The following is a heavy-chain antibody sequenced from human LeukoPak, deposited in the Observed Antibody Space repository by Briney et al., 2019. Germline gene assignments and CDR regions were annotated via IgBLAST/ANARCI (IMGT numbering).Heavy chain of an antibody. V-gene: IGHV3-30*18. CDR1: GVSLRNYG. CDR3: AKDLPMYSSGWYYFRS. D-gene: IGHD6-19*01. Sequence: GKSLRLSCAASGVSLRNYGMHWVRQAPGKGLEWVAFISYDGKNKYYVDSVKGRFTISKDTSKNTLYLQMNSLRAEDTAVYYCAKDLPMYSSGWYYFRSWGQGTLVTVSS. J-gene: IGHJ5*02. CDR2: ISYDGKNK.